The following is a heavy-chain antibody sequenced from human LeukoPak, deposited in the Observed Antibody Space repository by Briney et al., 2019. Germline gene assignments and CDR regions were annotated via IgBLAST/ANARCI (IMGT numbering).Heavy chain of an antibody. V-gene: IGHV1-69*13. D-gene: IGHD3-22*01. CDR2: INTIFGKA. CDR1: GGTYISYA. J-gene: IGHJ4*02. CDR3: ARDEKTRYYYDSSGYYYD. Sequence: SVKDSCKGTGGTYISYAINWVGQAGGKGVEWMGGINTIFGKANYAQKFQGRVTITADESTSTAYMELSSLRSEDTAVYYCARDEKTRYYYDSSGYYYDWGQGTLVTVSS.